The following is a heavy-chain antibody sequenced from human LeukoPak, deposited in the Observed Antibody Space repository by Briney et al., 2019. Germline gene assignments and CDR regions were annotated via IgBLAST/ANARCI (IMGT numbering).Heavy chain of an antibody. D-gene: IGHD2-15*01. CDR1: GFTFSSYA. J-gene: IGHJ6*02. V-gene: IGHV3-30-3*01. Sequence: GRSLRLSCAASGFTFSSYAMHWVRQAPGKGLEWVAVISYDGSNKYYADSVKGRFTISRDNSKNTLYLQMNSLRAEDTAVYYCAKDFVIVVVVAPLYGMDVWGQGTTVTVSS. CDR2: ISYDGSNK. CDR3: AKDFVIVVVVAPLYGMDV.